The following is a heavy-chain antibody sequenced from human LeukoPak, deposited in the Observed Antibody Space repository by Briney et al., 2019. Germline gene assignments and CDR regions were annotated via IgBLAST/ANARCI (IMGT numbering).Heavy chain of an antibody. V-gene: IGHV1-18*01. Sequence: ASVKVSCKASGYTFTSYGISWVRQAPGQGLGWMGWISAYNGNTNYAQKLQGRVTMTTDTSTSTAYMELRSLRSDDTAVYYCAILSTVTTFFYRGQGTLVTVSS. J-gene: IGHJ4*02. CDR1: GYTFTSYG. D-gene: IGHD4-11*01. CDR3: AILSTVTTFFY. CDR2: ISAYNGNT.